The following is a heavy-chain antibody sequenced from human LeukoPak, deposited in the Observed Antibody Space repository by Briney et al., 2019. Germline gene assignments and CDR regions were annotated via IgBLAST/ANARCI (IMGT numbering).Heavy chain of an antibody. Sequence: SVKVSCKASGGTLTSHGISWVRQAPGQGLEWMGRIIPIRNTVNYAQKFQGRLTITAETSTSTAYMDLSSLGSEDTAVYYCATDRAEQQGVQLYYYFGMDVWGQGTTVTVSS. CDR1: GGTLTSHG. V-gene: IGHV1-69*04. CDR2: IIPIRNTV. J-gene: IGHJ6*02. CDR3: ATDRAEQQGVQLYYYFGMDV. D-gene: IGHD6-13*01.